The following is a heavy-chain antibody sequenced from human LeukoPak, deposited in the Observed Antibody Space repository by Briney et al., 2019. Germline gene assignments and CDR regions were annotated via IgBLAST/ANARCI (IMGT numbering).Heavy chain of an antibody. CDR2: IIPIFGIA. V-gene: IGHV1-69*04. J-gene: IGHJ4*02. D-gene: IGHD4-23*01. CDR1: GGTFSSYA. CDR3: ARDTAPDYGGNSGPYFVY. Sequence: GASVKLSCKASGGTFSSYAISWVRQAPGQGLEWMGRIIPIFGIANYAQKFQGRVTITADKSTSTAYMELSSLRSEDRAVYYCARDTAPDYGGNSGPYFVYWGQGTLVTVSS.